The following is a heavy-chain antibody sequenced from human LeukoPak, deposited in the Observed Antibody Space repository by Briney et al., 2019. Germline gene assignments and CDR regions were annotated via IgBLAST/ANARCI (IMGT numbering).Heavy chain of an antibody. CDR2: TYYRSKWYN. CDR3: ARESMWGAAAGTYFDY. J-gene: IGHJ4*02. V-gene: IGHV6-1*01. D-gene: IGHD6-13*01. CDR1: GDSVSSDSAT. Sequence: SQTLSLTCAISGDSVSSDSATWDWIRQSLSRGLEWLGRTYYRSKWYNDYAVSVKSRITINPDTSKNQFSLQLNSVTPEDTAVYYCARESMWGAAAGTYFDYWGQGTLVTVSS.